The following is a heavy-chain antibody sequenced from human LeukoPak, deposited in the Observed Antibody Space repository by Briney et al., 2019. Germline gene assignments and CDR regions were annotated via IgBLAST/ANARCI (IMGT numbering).Heavy chain of an antibody. V-gene: IGHV3-9*01. CDR1: GFTFDDYA. CDR2: ITWNGGVI. Sequence: GGSLRLSCAASGFTFDDYAMHWLRQAPEKALEWVSGITWNGGVIGYADSVKGRFTISRDNAKDSLYLQMDSLTDDDTAFYYCAKGSQSTGGRFDRWGQGTLVIVSS. D-gene: IGHD2-8*02. J-gene: IGHJ5*02. CDR3: AKGSQSTGGRFDR.